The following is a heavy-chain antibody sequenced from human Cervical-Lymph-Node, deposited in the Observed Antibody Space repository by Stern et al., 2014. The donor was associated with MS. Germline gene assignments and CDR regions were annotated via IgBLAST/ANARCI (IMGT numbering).Heavy chain of an antibody. Sequence: DQLVASGAEVKKPGASVNVSCKASGYTFTNYYIHWVRQSPGQGLEWMGMINPSGGCTNHAQKFQGRVTMTRDMSTTTVYMELSSLRSEDTAVYYCARAFSRPEPFDQWGQGTLVTVSS. J-gene: IGHJ4*02. CDR2: INPSGGCT. D-gene: IGHD1-14*01. CDR1: GYTFTNYY. CDR3: ARAFSRPEPFDQ. V-gene: IGHV1-46*01.